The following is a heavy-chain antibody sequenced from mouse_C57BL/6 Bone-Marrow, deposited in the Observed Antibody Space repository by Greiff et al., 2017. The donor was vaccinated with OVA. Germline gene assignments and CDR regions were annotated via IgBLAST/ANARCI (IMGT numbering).Heavy chain of an antibody. CDR2: IYPGDGDT. Sequence: QVHVKQSGPELVKPGASVKISCKASGYAFSSSWMNWVKQRPGKGLEWIGRIYPGDGDTNYNGKFKGKATLTADKSSSTAYMQLSSLTSEDSAVYFCASLYYFDYWGQGTTLTVSS. V-gene: IGHV1-82*01. CDR1: GYAFSSSW. CDR3: ASLYYFDY. J-gene: IGHJ2*01.